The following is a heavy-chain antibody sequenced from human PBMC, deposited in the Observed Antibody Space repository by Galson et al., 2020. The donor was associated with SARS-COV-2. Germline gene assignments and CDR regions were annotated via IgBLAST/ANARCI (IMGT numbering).Heavy chain of an antibody. CDR3: ARGHRGVVPSPVLGLGPYDSYYYMDV. J-gene: IGHJ6*03. D-gene: IGHD3-10*01. CDR1: GGSFSGYS. Sequence: SETLSLTCAVYGGSFSGYSWTWIRQPPGKGLEWIGEINISGSTSYSPSLRSRVTISVDTSKNQFSLNLRSLTAADTALYYCARGHRGVVPSPVLGLGPYDSYYYMDVWGKGTAVTVSS. CDR2: INISGST. V-gene: IGHV4-34*01.